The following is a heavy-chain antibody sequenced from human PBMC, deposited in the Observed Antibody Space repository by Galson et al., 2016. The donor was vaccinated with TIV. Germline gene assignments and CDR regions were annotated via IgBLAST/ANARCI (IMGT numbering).Heavy chain of an antibody. D-gene: IGHD2/OR15-2a*01. CDR2: FDPEQGKT. V-gene: IGHV1-24*01. J-gene: IGHJ4*02. Sequence: SVKVSCKVSKYTLTELSMHWVRQAPGNGLEWMGGFDPEQGKTIYAQKFQGRVTMTEDTSTDTAFMEPSSLRFEDTAVYYCATVAWFPGLSLDNWGQGTLVIVSS. CDR1: KYTLTELS. CDR3: ATVAWFPGLSLDN.